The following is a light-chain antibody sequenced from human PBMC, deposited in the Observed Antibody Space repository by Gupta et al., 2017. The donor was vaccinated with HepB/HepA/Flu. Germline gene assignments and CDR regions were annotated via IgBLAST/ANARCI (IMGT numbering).Light chain of an antibody. CDR1: QSLLHSNGYNY. Sequence: DIVVTQSPLSSPVTPGEPASISCRSSQSLLHSNGYNYLDWYQQKPGQSPQLLIYLGSKRVSGVPDRFSGSGSGTDFTLKISRVEAEDVGVYYCMQATRSPCTFGQGTKMEIK. J-gene: IGKJ2*02. CDR3: MQATRSPCT. V-gene: IGKV2-28*01. CDR2: LGS.